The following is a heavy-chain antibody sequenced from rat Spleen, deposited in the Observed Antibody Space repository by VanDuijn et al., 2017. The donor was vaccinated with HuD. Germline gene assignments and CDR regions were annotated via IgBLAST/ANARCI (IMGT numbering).Heavy chain of an antibody. V-gene: IGHV5-22*01. CDR2: ISYEGTTN. CDR1: GFTFSNYD. Sequence: EVQLVESGGGLVQPGRSLKLSCAASGFTFSNYDMAWVRQAPKKGLEWVASISYEGTTNYYGDSVKGRFTISRDNAKSTLYLQMNSLRSEDTATYYCARPHNYRYVMDVWGQGASVTVSS. J-gene: IGHJ4*01. D-gene: IGHD1-10*01. CDR3: ARPHNYRYVMDV.